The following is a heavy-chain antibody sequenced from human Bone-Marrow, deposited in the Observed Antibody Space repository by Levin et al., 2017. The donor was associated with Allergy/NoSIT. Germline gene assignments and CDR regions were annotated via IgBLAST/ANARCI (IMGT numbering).Heavy chain of an antibody. D-gene: IGHD2-15*01. CDR3: ARDGYCSGGSCYPNSDAFDI. J-gene: IGHJ3*02. Sequence: GESLKISCAASGFTFSSYSMNWVRQAPGKGLEWVSSISSSSSYIYYADSVKGRFTISRDNAKNSLYLQMNSLRAEDTAVYYCARDGYCSGGSCYPNSDAFDIWGQGTMVTVSS. CDR2: ISSSSSYI. V-gene: IGHV3-21*01. CDR1: GFTFSSYS.